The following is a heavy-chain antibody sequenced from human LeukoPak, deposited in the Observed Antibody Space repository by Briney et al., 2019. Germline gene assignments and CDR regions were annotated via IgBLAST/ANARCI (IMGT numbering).Heavy chain of an antibody. V-gene: IGHV3-74*01. J-gene: IGHJ6*03. Sequence: GGSLRLSCAVSGFTFKLYWMHWVRQAPGKGPVWVSRINDDGSDTTYADSVKGQFTISRDDAKNMLFLQMNSLRAEDTAVYYCARRLRIAVAGTRFYYYYMDVWGKGTTVTVSS. CDR2: INDDGSDT. CDR1: GFTFKLYW. D-gene: IGHD6-19*01. CDR3: ARRLRIAVAGTRFYYYYMDV.